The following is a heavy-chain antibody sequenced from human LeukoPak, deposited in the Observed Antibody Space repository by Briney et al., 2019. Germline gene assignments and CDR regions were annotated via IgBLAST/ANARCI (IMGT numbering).Heavy chain of an antibody. CDR3: ARADSSGYCFFDY. D-gene: IGHD3-22*01. CDR1: GGSISSGGYY. CDR2: IYYSGST. Sequence: SETLSLTCTVSGGSISSGGYYWSWIRQHPGKGLEWIGDIYYSGSTYYNPSLKSRVTMSVDTSKNQFSLNLSSVTAADTAVYYCARADSSGYCFFDYWGQGTLVTVSS. J-gene: IGHJ4*02. V-gene: IGHV4-31*03.